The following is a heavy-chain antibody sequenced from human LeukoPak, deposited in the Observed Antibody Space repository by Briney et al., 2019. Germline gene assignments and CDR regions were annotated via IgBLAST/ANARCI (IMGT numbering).Heavy chain of an antibody. J-gene: IGHJ4*02. D-gene: IGHD1-26*01. CDR1: GYSISSGYY. Sequence: PSETLSLTCTVSGYSISSGYYWGWIRQPPGKGLEWIGSIYHSGSTYYNPSLKSRVTISVDTSKNQFSLKLSSVTAADTAVYYCARDGGVGATRDWGQGTLVTVSS. CDR3: ARDGGVGATRD. V-gene: IGHV4-38-2*02. CDR2: IYHSGST.